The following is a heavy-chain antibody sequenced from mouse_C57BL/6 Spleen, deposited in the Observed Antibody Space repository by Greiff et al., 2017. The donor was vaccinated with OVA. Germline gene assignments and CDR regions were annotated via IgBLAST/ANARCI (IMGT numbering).Heavy chain of an antibody. D-gene: IGHD2-4*01. J-gene: IGHJ4*01. CDR2: IYPRSGNT. V-gene: IGHV1-81*01. CDR1: GYTFTSYG. CDR3: ARGGDGDYDDAMDY. Sequence: QVQLQQSGAELARPGASVKLSCKASGYTFTSYGISWVKQRTGQGLEWIGEIYPRSGNTYYNAKFKGKATLTADKSSSTAYMELRSLTSEDSAVYFCARGGDGDYDDAMDYWGQGTSVTVSS.